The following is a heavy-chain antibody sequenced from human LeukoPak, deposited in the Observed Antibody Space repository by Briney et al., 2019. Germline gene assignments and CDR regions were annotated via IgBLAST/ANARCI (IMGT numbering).Heavy chain of an antibody. CDR3: ARDWEVRGWYFDL. Sequence: PSETLSLTCTVSGGSISSSNYYWGWIRQPPGKTLEWIGEIFHSGSTDYNPSLKGRVTISVDKSKNQFSLRLRFVTAADTAIYYCARDWEVRGWYFDLWGRGALVTVSS. D-gene: IGHD1-26*01. CDR1: GGSISSSNYY. V-gene: IGHV4-39*07. J-gene: IGHJ2*01. CDR2: IFHSGST.